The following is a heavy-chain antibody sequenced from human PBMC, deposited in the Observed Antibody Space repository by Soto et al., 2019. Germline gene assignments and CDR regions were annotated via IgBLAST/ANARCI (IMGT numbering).Heavy chain of an antibody. J-gene: IGHJ4*02. CDR2: IKSKTDGGTT. V-gene: IGHV3-15*01. CDR1: GFTFSTAW. D-gene: IGHD6-19*01. CDR3: RTQWLD. Sequence: LRLSCAASGFTFSTAWMSWVRQAPGKGLEWVGRIKSKTDGGTTDYAAPVKGRFTISRDESTKTVSLQMNSLKAEDTAVYYCRTQWLDWGQGTLVTVSS.